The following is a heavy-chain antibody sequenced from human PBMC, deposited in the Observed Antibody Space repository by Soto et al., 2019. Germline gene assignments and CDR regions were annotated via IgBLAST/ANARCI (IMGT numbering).Heavy chain of an antibody. Sequence: QVQLVQSGAEVKKPGASVKVSCKASGYTFTSYYMHWVRQAPGQGLEWMGIINPSGGTTSYAQKFQGRVTMNRDTSTSTVYMELSSLRSEDTAVYYCARSAAAGAFDYWGQGTLVTVSS. J-gene: IGHJ4*02. CDR1: GYTFTSYY. CDR3: ARSAAAGAFDY. CDR2: INPSGGTT. D-gene: IGHD6-13*01. V-gene: IGHV1-46*01.